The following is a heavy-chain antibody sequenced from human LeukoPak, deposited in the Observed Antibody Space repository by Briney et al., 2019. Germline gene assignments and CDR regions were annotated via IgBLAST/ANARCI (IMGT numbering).Heavy chain of an antibody. D-gene: IGHD3-9*01. CDR1: GGTFSSYA. CDR2: IIPIFGTA. J-gene: IGHJ6*04. V-gene: IGHV1-69*01. CDR3: ARCSVDWLLPNSYGMDV. Sequence: GSSVKVSCKASGGTFSSYAISWVRQAPGQGLEWMGGIIPIFGTANYAQKFQGRVTITADESTSTAYMELSSLRSEDTAVYYCARCSVDWLLPNSYGMDVWGKGTTVTVSS.